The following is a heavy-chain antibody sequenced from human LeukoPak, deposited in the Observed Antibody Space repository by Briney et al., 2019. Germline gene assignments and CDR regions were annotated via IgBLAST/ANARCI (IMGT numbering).Heavy chain of an antibody. D-gene: IGHD3-22*01. J-gene: IGHJ4*02. CDR3: ARDQRDSSGYQLDY. V-gene: IGHV4-4*08. CDR1: GGSISIYY. CDR2: IYHSGST. Sequence: SETLSLTCTVSGGSISIYYWGWIRQSPGKGLEWIGHIYHSGSTYYNPSLERRVTISLDTSKNQFSLKLTSVTAADTAVYYCARDQRDSSGYQLDYWGQGTLVTVSS.